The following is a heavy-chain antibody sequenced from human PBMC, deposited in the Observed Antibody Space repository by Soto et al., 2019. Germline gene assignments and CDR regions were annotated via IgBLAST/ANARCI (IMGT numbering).Heavy chain of an antibody. D-gene: IGHD3-22*01. Sequence: SETLSLTCTVSGGSISSYYWSWIRQPPGKGLEWIGYIYYSGSTNYNPSLKSRVTISVDTSKNQFSLKLSSVTAADTAVYYCARGPPAHYDSSAQGFDPWGQGTLVTVSS. J-gene: IGHJ5*02. CDR1: GGSISSYY. V-gene: IGHV4-59*01. CDR2: IYYSGST. CDR3: ARGPPAHYDSSAQGFDP.